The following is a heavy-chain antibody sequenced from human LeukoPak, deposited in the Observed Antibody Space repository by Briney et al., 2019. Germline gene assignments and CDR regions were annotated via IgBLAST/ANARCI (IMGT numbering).Heavy chain of an antibody. Sequence: SETLSLTCTVSGGSIRSSYYYWGWIRQPPGKGLEWIGSIYDSGSTYYNPSLKSRVTISVDTSKNQFSLKLNSVTAADTAVYYCARGASMVRGVITPFDYWGQGTLVTVSS. CDR2: IYDSGST. CDR3: ARGASMVRGVITPFDY. V-gene: IGHV4-39*01. J-gene: IGHJ4*02. CDR1: GGSIRSSYYY. D-gene: IGHD3-10*01.